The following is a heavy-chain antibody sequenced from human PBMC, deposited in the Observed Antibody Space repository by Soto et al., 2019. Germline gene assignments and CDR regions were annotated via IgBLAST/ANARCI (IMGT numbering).Heavy chain of an antibody. CDR1: GFSLSTGGVG. J-gene: IGHJ4*02. Sequence: QITLKESGPTLVKPTQTLTLTCTFSGFSLSTGGVGVGWIRQPPGKALEWLALIYWDDDKRYSTSLRSRLTVTKDTSKNQVLLTMINMDPVDTATYYCVHSDGDRFAYWGQGTLVTVSS. CDR2: IYWDDDK. V-gene: IGHV2-5*02. CDR3: VHSDGDRFAY. D-gene: IGHD4-17*01.